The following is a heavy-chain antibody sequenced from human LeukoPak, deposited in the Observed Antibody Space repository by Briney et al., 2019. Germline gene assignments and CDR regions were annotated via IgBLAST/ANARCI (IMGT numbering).Heavy chain of an antibody. CDR1: GFTFSNYA. D-gene: IGHD6-13*01. CDR3: AQKRPGTYPFDY. J-gene: IGHJ4*02. CDR2: SGTSGDT. V-gene: IGHV3-23*01. Sequence: PGGSLRLSCAASGFTFSNYALNWVRQAPGEGLEWVSASGTSGDTYYADSVRGRFTISRDNAKNMVYLQMSGLRAEDTALYYCAQKRPGTYPFDYWGQGTLVTVSS.